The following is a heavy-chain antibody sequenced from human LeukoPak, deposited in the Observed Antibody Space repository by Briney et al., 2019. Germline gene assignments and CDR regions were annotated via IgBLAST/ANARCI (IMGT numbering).Heavy chain of an antibody. CDR3: ARDVYYDILTGDYYYYMDV. V-gene: IGHV1-18*01. D-gene: IGHD3-9*01. Sequence: ASVKVSCKASGYTFSSYGISWVRQAPGQGLEWMGWISAYNGDTNYAQKLQGRVTMTTVTSTSTAYMELRSLRSDDTAVYYCARDVYYDILTGDYYYYMDVWGKGTTVTVSS. CDR2: ISAYNGDT. J-gene: IGHJ6*03. CDR1: GYTFSSYG.